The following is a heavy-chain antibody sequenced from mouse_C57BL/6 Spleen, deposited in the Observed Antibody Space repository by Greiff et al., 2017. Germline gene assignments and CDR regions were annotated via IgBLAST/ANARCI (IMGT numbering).Heavy chain of an antibody. J-gene: IGHJ1*03. CDR2: IYPGDGDT. CDR3: ARSKIYDGYYVEYFDV. V-gene: IGHV1-80*01. D-gene: IGHD2-3*01. CDR1: GYAFSSYW. Sequence: QVQLQQSGAELVKPGASVKISCKASGYAFSSYWMNWVKQRPGKGLEWIGQIYPGDGDTNYNGKFKGKATLTADKSSSTAYMQLSSLTSEDSAVYFCARSKIYDGYYVEYFDVWGTGTTVTVSS.